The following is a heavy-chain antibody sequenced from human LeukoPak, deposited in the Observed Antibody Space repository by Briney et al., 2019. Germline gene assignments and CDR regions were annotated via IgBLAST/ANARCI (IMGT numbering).Heavy chain of an antibody. J-gene: IGHJ4*02. CDR3: AKGIVVVMAAGYYFDY. D-gene: IGHD2-15*01. Sequence: PGGSLRLSCAASGLTFSSYAMSWARQAPGKGLEWVSTISGSGGSTYYADSVKGRFTISRDTSKNTVFLQMNSLRVEDTAIYYCAKGIVVVMAAGYYFDYWGQGNLVTVSS. CDR2: ISGSGGST. V-gene: IGHV3-23*01. CDR1: GLTFSSYA.